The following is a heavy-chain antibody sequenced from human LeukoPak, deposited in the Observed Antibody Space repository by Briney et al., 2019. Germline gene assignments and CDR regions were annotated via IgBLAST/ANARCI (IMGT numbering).Heavy chain of an antibody. V-gene: IGHV4-39*02. D-gene: IGHD1-26*01. Sequence: SETLSLTCTVSGGSISSSSYYWGWIRQPPGKGLEWIGSIYYSGSTYYNPSLKSRVTISVNTSKNQFSLKLSSVTAADTAVYYCARDPRFEWELTNQRGVFDYWGQGTLVTVSS. CDR2: IYYSGST. CDR3: ARDPRFEWELTNQRGVFDY. CDR1: GGSISSSSYY. J-gene: IGHJ4*02.